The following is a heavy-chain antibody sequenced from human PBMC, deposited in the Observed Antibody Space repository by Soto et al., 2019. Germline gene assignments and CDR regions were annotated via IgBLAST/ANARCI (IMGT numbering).Heavy chain of an antibody. Sequence: SETLSLTCAVYGGSFSGYYWSWIRQPPGKGLEWIGEINHSGSTNYNPSLKSRVTISVDTSKNQFSLKLSSVTAADTAVYYCARGSEYSSSSATQGVCYFDYWGQGTLVTVSS. V-gene: IGHV4-34*01. D-gene: IGHD6-6*01. CDR2: INHSGST. J-gene: IGHJ4*02. CDR3: ARGSEYSSSSATQGVCYFDY. CDR1: GGSFSGYY.